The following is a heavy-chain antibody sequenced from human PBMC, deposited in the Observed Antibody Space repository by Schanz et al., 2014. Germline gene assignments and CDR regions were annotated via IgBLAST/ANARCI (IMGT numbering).Heavy chain of an antibody. Sequence: QAQLMESGGGVVQPGTSLILSCSVSGFILNTYGIHWFRQPAGKGPEWVAVIWSDGSTKYYADSVRGRFTISRDRFQNTLYLRMSSLRAEDTAVYYCARPRFDYGEVDYWGQGTLVTVSS. V-gene: IGHV3-33*01. CDR1: GFILNTYG. CDR3: ARPRFDYGEVDY. J-gene: IGHJ4*02. D-gene: IGHD4-17*01. CDR2: IWSDGSTK.